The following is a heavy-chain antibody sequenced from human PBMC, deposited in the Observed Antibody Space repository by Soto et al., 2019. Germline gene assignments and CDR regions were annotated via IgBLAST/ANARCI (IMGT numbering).Heavy chain of an antibody. CDR2: MNPNSGNT. V-gene: IGHV1-8*01. Sequence: ASVKVCCKASGYTFTTFDINWVRQATGQGLEWVGWMNPNSGNTGYAQKFQGRVTMTRNTSISTPYMELGSLRSEDTAVYFCARDHCTTTNCYTSISYYGMDVWGQGTTVTVSS. CDR1: GYTFTTFD. D-gene: IGHD2-2*02. CDR3: ARDHCTTTNCYTSISYYGMDV. J-gene: IGHJ6*02.